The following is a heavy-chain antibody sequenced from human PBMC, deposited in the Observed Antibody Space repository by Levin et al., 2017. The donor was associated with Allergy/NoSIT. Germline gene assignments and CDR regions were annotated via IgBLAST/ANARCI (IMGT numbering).Heavy chain of an antibody. CDR2: ISYDGSNK. J-gene: IGHJ3*02. D-gene: IGHD6-25*01. CDR3: ARGRRFLDAFDI. V-gene: IGHV3-30-3*01. CDR1: XDTFGSDG. Sequence: GESLKISCSAXXDTFGSDGMHLGRQGPGKGLEWVAVISYDGSNKYYADSVKGRFTISRDNSKNTLYLQMNSLRAEDTAVYYCARGRRFLDAFDIWGQGTMVTVSS.